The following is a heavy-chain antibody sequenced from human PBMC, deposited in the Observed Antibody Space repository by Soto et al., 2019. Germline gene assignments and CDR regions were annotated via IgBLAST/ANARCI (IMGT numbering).Heavy chain of an antibody. V-gene: IGHV4-34*01. CDR1: GGSFSGYY. J-gene: IGHJ6*02. Sequence: SETLSLTCAVYGGSFSGYYWSWIRQPPGKGLEWIGEINHSGSTNYNPSLKSRVTISVGTSKSQFSLKLSSVTAADTAVYYCARGQTTVHYYYYYGMDVWGQGTTVTVSS. CDR2: INHSGST. CDR3: ARGQTTVHYYYYYGMDV. D-gene: IGHD4-17*01.